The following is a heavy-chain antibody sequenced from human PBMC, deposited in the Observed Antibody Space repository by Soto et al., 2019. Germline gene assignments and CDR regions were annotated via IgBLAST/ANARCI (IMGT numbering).Heavy chain of an antibody. Sequence: XSVKVTCKASGYPFTSYAMHWVRQAPGQRLEWMGWINAGNGNTKYSQKFQGRVTITRDTSASTAYMELSSLRSEDTAVYYCARDTSAYSLDDAFDIWGQGTMVTVS. CDR1: GYPFTSYA. V-gene: IGHV1-3*01. CDR3: ARDTSAYSLDDAFDI. D-gene: IGHD5-18*01. J-gene: IGHJ3*02. CDR2: INAGNGNT.